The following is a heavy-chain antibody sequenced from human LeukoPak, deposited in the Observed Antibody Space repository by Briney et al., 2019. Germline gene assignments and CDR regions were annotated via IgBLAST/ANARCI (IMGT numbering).Heavy chain of an antibody. CDR3: ARDRFRYCSSTSCSPFDY. J-gene: IGHJ4*02. Sequence: GGSLRLSCAASGFTFSDYYMSWIRQAPGKGLEWVSYISSSGSTIYYADSVKGRFTISRDNAKNSLYLQMNSLRAEDTAVYYCARDRFRYCSSTSCSPFDYWGQGTLVTVSS. CDR2: ISSSGSTI. CDR1: GFTFSDYY. D-gene: IGHD2-2*01. V-gene: IGHV3-11*01.